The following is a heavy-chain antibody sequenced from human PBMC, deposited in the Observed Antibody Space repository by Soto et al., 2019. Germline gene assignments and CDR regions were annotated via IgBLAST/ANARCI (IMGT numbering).Heavy chain of an antibody. CDR2: IYYSGST. D-gene: IGHD5-18*01. CDR3: AREGRIQLWSFDY. V-gene: IGHV4-59*01. CDR1: GGSISSYY. Sequence: PSETLSLTCTVSGGSISSYYWSWIRQPPGKGLEWIGYIYYSGSTNYNPSLKSRVTISVDTSKNQFSLKLSSVTAADTAVYYCAREGRIQLWSFDYWGQGTLVTVSS. J-gene: IGHJ4*02.